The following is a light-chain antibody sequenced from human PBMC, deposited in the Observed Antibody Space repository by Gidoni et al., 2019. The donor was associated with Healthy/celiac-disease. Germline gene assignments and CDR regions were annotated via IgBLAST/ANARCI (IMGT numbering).Light chain of an antibody. CDR2: AAS. CDR1: QSISSY. Sequence: IQMTQSPSSLSASVGDRVTITCRASQSISSYLNWYQQKPGKAPKLLSYAASSLQSGVPSRFSGSGSGTDFTLTISSLQPEDFATYYCQQSYSTPGTFGQGTKVEIK. J-gene: IGKJ1*01. V-gene: IGKV1-39*01. CDR3: QQSYSTPGT.